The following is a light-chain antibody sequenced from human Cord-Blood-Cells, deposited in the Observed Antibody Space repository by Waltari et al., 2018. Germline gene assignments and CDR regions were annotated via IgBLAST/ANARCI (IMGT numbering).Light chain of an antibody. CDR1: SSNIGAGYD. CDR3: QSYDSSHWV. Sequence: QSVLTQPPSVSGAPGQRVTISCTGGSSNIGAGYDVHWYQQLPGTAPKLLIYGNSNRPSGVPDRCSGSKSGTSASLAITGLQAEDEADYYCQSYDSSHWVFGGGTKLTVL. CDR2: GNS. J-gene: IGLJ3*02. V-gene: IGLV1-40*01.